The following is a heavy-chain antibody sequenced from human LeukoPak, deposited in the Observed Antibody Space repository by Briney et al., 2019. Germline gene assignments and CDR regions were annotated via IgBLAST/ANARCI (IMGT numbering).Heavy chain of an antibody. CDR2: ISWNSGSI. V-gene: IGHV3-9*03. CDR1: GFTFSSYG. Sequence: GGSLRLSCAASGFTFSSYGMHWVRKAPGKGLEWVSGISWNSGSIGYADSVKGRFTISRDNAKNSLYLQMNSLRAEDMALYYCATDAFDIWGQGTMVTVSS. CDR3: ATDAFDI. J-gene: IGHJ3*02.